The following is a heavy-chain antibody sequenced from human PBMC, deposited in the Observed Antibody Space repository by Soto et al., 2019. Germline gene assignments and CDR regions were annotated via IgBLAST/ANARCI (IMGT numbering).Heavy chain of an antibody. D-gene: IGHD5-18*01. V-gene: IGHV4-31*03. Sequence: SETLSLTCNVSGCSISSGGYYWSWIRQHPGKGLERIGYIYYSGSTYYNPSLKSRVTISVDTSKNQFSLKLSSVTAVYSSVYYSARKAAGYSYGLDYWGQGTLVTVSS. CDR2: IYYSGST. J-gene: IGHJ4*02. CDR3: ARKAAGYSYGLDY. CDR1: GCSISSGGYY.